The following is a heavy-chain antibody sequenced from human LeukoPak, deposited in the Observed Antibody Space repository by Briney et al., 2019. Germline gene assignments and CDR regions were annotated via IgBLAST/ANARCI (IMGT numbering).Heavy chain of an antibody. V-gene: IGHV4-34*01. Sequence: LRLSCAASGFTFSDYYMSWIRQPPGKGLEWIGEINHSGSTNYNPSLKSRVTISVDTSKNQFSLKLSSVTAADTAVYYCARRQRYRYFDYWGQGTLVTVSS. J-gene: IGHJ4*02. CDR3: ARRQRYRYFDY. D-gene: IGHD5-24*01. CDR1: GFTFSDYY. CDR2: INHSGST.